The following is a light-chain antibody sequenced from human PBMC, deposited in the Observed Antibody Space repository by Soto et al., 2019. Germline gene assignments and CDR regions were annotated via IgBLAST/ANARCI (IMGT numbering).Light chain of an antibody. Sequence: ALQLTQSPSSLSASVGDRVTITCRASQGISSALAWYQQKPGKAPKLLIYDASSLESGVPSRFSGSGSGTDFTLTISSLQPEDFATYYCQQFNSYPFLTFGGGTKLEIK. CDR1: QGISSA. V-gene: IGKV1-13*02. CDR3: QQFNSYPFLT. J-gene: IGKJ4*01. CDR2: DAS.